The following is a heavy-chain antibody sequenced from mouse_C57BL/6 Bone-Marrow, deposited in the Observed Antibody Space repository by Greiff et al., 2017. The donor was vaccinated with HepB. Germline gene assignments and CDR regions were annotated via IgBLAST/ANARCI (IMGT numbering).Heavy chain of an antibody. CDR1: GYTFTDYN. Sequence: VQLKQSGPELVKPGASVKIPCKASGYTFTDYNMDWVKQSHGKSLEWIGDINPNNGGTIYNQKFKGKATLTVDKSSSTAYMELRSLTSEDTSVYYCAGDEEYYGSSPFAYWGQGTLVTVSA. CDR3: AGDEEYYGSSPFAY. V-gene: IGHV1-18*01. CDR2: INPNNGGT. D-gene: IGHD1-1*01. J-gene: IGHJ3*01.